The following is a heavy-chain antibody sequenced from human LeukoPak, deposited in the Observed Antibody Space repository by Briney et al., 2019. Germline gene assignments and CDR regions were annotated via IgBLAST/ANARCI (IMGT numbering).Heavy chain of an antibody. Sequence: GGSLRLSCAASGFTFSSYAMNWVRQAPGKGLEWVSGITDNGGSTYYADSVKGRFTISRDNSKNTLYLQMNSLRAEDTAVYYCAKAPGGDYYYFDYWGQGTLVTVSS. CDR2: ITDNGGST. J-gene: IGHJ4*02. D-gene: IGHD2-21*02. V-gene: IGHV3-23*01. CDR3: AKAPGGDYYYFDY. CDR1: GFTFSSYA.